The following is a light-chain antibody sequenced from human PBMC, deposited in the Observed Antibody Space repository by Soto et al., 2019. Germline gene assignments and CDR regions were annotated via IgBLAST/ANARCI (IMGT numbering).Light chain of an antibody. J-gene: IGKJ2*01. CDR1: QSITRN. CDR3: QLSYSTPYT. Sequence: DIQMTQSPSSLSASVGDRVTITCRASQSITRNLNWYQQKPGKAPKLLIYAASTLHSGVPSRFSGSGSGTDFTLTISSLQPEDFATYYCQLSYSTPYTFGQGTKLEIK. V-gene: IGKV1-39*01. CDR2: AAS.